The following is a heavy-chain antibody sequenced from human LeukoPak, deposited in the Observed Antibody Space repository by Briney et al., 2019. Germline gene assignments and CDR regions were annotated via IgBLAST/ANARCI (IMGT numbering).Heavy chain of an antibody. CDR3: ASGDYYDSSGYYY. J-gene: IGHJ4*02. CDR2: IYTSGST. CDR1: GGSISSYY. Sequence: PSETLSLTCTVSGGSISSYYCSLIRQPAGKGLEWIGRIYTSGSTNYNPSLKSRVTMSVDTSKNQFSLKLSSVTAADTAVYYCASGDYYDSSGYYYWGQGTLVTVSS. D-gene: IGHD3-22*01. V-gene: IGHV4-4*07.